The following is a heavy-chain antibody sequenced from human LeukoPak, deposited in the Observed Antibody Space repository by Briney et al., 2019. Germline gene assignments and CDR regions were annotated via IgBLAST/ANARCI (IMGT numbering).Heavy chain of an antibody. J-gene: IGHJ4*02. D-gene: IGHD3-16*02. CDR2: IYYSGST. CDR1: GGSISSYY. Sequence: SETLSLTCTVFGGSISSYYWSWIRQPPGKGLEWIGYIYYSGSTNYNPSLKSRVTISVDTSKNQFSLKLSSVTAADTAVYYCARARIMITFGGVIVPYYFDYWGQGTLVTVSS. V-gene: IGHV4-59*01. CDR3: ARARIMITFGGVIVPYYFDY.